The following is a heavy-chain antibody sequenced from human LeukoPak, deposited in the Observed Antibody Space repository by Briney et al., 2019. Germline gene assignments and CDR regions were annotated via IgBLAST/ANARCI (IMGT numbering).Heavy chain of an antibody. J-gene: IGHJ6*03. V-gene: IGHV1-8*01. CDR2: MNPNSGNT. CDR1: GYTFTSYV. D-gene: IGHD3-3*01. CDR3: ARGSDFGVVIMQYYYYYMDV. Sequence: ASVKVSCKASGYTFTSYVINWVRQATGQGLEWMGWMNPNSGNTGYAQKFQGRVTMTRNTSISTAYMELSSLRSEDTAVYYCARGSDFGVVIMQYYYYYMDVWGKGTTVTVSS.